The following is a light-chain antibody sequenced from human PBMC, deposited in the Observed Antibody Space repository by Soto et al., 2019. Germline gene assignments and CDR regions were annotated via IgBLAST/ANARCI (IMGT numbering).Light chain of an antibody. CDR2: GDN. V-gene: IGLV1-40*01. CDR3: QSYDISLHNYV. J-gene: IGLJ1*01. Sequence: QSVLTQPPSVSGAPGQRVSISCTGSTSSIGAPYDVHWYQQLPGAAPKLLIYGDNNRPSGVPDRFSGSKSGTSASLAITSLQAEDEADYYCQSYDISLHNYVFGTGTKVTVL. CDR1: TSSIGAPYD.